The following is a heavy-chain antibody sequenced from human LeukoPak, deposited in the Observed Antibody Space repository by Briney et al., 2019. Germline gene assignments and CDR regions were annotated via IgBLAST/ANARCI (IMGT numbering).Heavy chain of an antibody. CDR1: GGSISSYY. CDR3: ARAPHYGSGSYDY. CDR2: IYYSGST. J-gene: IGHJ4*02. D-gene: IGHD3-10*01. V-gene: IGHV4-59*12. Sequence: PSETLSLTCTVSGGSISSYYWSWIRQPPGKGLEWIGYIYYSGSTNYNPSLKSRVTISVDTSKNQFSLKLSSVTAADTAVYYCARAPHYGSGSYDYWGQGTLVTVSS.